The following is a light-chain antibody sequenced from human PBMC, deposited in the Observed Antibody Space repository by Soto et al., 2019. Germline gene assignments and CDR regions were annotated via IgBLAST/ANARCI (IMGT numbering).Light chain of an antibody. CDR3: QQRSNWPT. J-gene: IGKJ1*01. CDR2: DAS. V-gene: IGKV3-11*01. Sequence: EIVVTQSPATLSLSPGERATLSCRASQSVSSYLAWYQQKPGQAPRLLIYDASNRATGIPARFSGSGSGTDFTLTISSLEPEDFAVYYCQQRSNWPTFGQGTDVDIK. CDR1: QSVSSY.